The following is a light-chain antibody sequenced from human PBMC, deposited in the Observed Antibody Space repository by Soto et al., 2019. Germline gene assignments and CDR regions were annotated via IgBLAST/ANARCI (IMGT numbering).Light chain of an antibody. Sequence: QMTQSPSSLSESVGARVTITCRASQSISSYLNWYQQKPGKAPKLLIYAASSLQSGVPSRFSGSGSGTDFTLTISSLQPEDFATYYCQQSYSTPWTFGQGTKVDIK. CDR1: QSISSY. CDR2: AAS. CDR3: QQSYSTPWT. V-gene: IGKV1-39*01. J-gene: IGKJ1*01.